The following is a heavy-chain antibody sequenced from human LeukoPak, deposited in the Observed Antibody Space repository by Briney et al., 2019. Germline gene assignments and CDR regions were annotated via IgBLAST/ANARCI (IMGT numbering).Heavy chain of an antibody. CDR1: GGSISSSSYY. V-gene: IGHV4-39*01. CDR3: ARRGGRGVGFDY. D-gene: IGHD3-10*01. J-gene: IGHJ4*02. CDR2: IYYSGST. Sequence: ASETLSLTCIVSGGSISSSSYYWGWIRQPPGKGLEWIGSIYYSGSTYYNPSLKSRVTISVDTSKNQFSLKLSSVTAADTAVYYCARRGGRGVGFDYWGQGTLVTVSS.